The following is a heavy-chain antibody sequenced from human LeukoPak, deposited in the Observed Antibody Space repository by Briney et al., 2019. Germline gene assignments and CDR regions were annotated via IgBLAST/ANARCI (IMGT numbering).Heavy chain of an antibody. CDR3: ARDPGYNYCYDY. Sequence: GGSLRLSCAASGFTVSSNYMSWVRQAPGKALEWVSLIYSGGSTYHADSVKGRFTISRDNSKNTLYLQMNSLRAEDTAVYYCARDPGYNYCYDYGGQGTLVTV. CDR2: IYSGGST. V-gene: IGHV3-53*01. J-gene: IGHJ4*02. D-gene: IGHD5-18*01. CDR1: GFTVSSNY.